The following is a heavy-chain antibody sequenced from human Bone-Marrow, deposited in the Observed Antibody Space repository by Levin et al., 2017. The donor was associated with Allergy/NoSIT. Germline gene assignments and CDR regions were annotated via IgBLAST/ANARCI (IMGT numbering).Heavy chain of an antibody. J-gene: IGHJ4*02. CDR1: GGSISSNSYY. Sequence: MASETLSLTCTVSGGSISSNSYYWGWIRQPPGKGLEWIGTIYYSGDTFYNSSLKSRVTISVDTSKSQLSLRVNSVTAADTAVYYCVRQRIMMNDYWGLGTLAIVSS. CDR3: VRQRIMMNDY. D-gene: IGHD2-15*01. CDR2: IYYSGDT. V-gene: IGHV4-39*01.